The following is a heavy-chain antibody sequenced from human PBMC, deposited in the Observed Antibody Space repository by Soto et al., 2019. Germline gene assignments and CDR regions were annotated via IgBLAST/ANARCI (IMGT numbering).Heavy chain of an antibody. V-gene: IGHV3-9*01. CDR3: AKDITIFGVVRSFYGMDV. J-gene: IGHJ6*02. D-gene: IGHD3-3*01. CDR1: GFTFDDYA. CDR2: ISWNSGSI. Sequence: GGSLRLSCAASGFTFDDYAMHWVRQAPGKGLEWVSGISWNSGSIGYADSVKGRFTISRDNAKNSLYLQMNSLRAEDTALHYCAKDITIFGVVRSFYGMDVWGQGTTVTVSS.